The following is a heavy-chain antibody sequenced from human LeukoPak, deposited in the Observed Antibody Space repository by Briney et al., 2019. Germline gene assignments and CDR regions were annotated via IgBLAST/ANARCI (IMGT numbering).Heavy chain of an antibody. D-gene: IGHD3-10*01. V-gene: IGHV4-39*01. J-gene: IGHJ5*02. Sequence: PSETLSLTCTVAGGSFSSNTYYWGWIRPPPGKGLEWIGSISYSESTYYNPSLKSRVTISVDTSKNQFSLEPLSVAAADTAVYYCARHVGPDTRITMLRGVSFPRYNNWFDPWGQGTLVTVSS. CDR3: ARHVGPDTRITMLRGVSFPRYNNWFDP. CDR2: ISYSEST. CDR1: GGSFSSNTYY.